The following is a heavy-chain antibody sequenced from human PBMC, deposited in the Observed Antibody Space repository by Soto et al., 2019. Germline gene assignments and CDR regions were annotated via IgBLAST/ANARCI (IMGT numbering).Heavy chain of an antibody. J-gene: IGHJ4*02. Sequence: ESGGGVVQPGRSLRLSCAASGFTFSSYGMHWVRQAPGKGLEWVAVIWYDGSNKYYADSVKGRFTISRDNSKNTLYLQMNSLRAEVTAVYYCARMITFGELYYFDYWGQGTLVTVSS. CDR3: ARMITFGELYYFDY. CDR2: IWYDGSNK. D-gene: IGHD3-10*01. CDR1: GFTFSSYG. V-gene: IGHV3-33*01.